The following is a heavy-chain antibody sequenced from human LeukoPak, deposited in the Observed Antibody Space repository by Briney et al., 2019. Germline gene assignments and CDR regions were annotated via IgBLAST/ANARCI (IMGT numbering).Heavy chain of an antibody. D-gene: IGHD2-2*01. Sequence: GASVKVSCKASGGTFSSYAISWVRQAPGQGLEWMGGIIPIFGTANCAQKFQGRVTITTDESTSTAYMELSSLRSEDTAVYYCARENVVARGGYWFDPWGQGTLVTVSS. CDR1: GGTFSSYA. J-gene: IGHJ5*02. CDR3: ARENVVARGGYWFDP. CDR2: IIPIFGTA. V-gene: IGHV1-69*05.